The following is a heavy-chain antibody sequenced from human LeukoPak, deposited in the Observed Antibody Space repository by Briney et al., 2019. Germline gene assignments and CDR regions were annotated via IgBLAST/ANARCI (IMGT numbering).Heavy chain of an antibody. CDR2: IKQDGSKN. CDR1: GFTFSTYW. CDR3: ARDWGSGSYYPTNFDY. D-gene: IGHD3-10*01. V-gene: IGHV3-7*01. J-gene: IGHJ4*02. Sequence: GGSLRLSCVASGFTFSTYWMSWVRQAPGKGLEWVANIKQDGSKNYYVESVKGRFTISRDNAKNSLYLQMNSLRAEDTAVYYCARDWGSGSYYPTNFDYWGQGTLVTVSS.